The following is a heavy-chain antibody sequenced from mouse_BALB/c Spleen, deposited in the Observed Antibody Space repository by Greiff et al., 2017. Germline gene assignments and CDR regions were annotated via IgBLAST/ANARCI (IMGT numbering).Heavy chain of an antibody. D-gene: IGHD2-14*01. J-gene: IGHJ4*01. Sequence: VQLQQSGPELVKPGASVKMSCKASGYTFTSYVMHWVKQKPGQGLEWIGYINPYNDGTKYNEKFKGKATLTSDKSSSTAYMELSSLTSEDSAVYYCAREVRRIGYAMDYWGQGTSVTVSS. CDR1: GYTFTSYV. CDR2: INPYNDGT. V-gene: IGHV1-14*01. CDR3: AREVRRIGYAMDY.